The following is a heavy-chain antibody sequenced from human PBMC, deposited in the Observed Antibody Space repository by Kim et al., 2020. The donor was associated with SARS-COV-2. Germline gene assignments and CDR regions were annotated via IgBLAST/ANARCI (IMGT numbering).Heavy chain of an antibody. CDR1: GGTLSNYA. Sequence: SVKVSCKTSGGTLSNYAFGWVRLAPGQGLEWVGGIIPYLGTSTHTQKFRGRVTFTADKTSGSVFMELSRLTSADTALYYCEVARRVPPHAPEDYWGQGTLVTVSS. V-gene: IGHV1-69*10. CDR2: IIPYLGTS. J-gene: IGHJ4*02. CDR3: EVARRVPPHAPEDY.